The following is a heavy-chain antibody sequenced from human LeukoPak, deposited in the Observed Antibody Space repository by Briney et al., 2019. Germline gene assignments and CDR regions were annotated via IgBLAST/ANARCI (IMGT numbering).Heavy chain of an antibody. Sequence: GASVKVSCKTSGYSFTGYYMHWVRQAPGQGPEWMGWINPNSGDTNSARKFQGRVTMTRDASISTAYVELSRLRSDDTAVYHCARVLSGTYFTGLSHWGQGTLVTVSS. J-gene: IGHJ4*02. CDR3: ARVLSGTYFTGLSH. D-gene: IGHD1-26*01. V-gene: IGHV1-2*02. CDR2: INPNSGDT. CDR1: GYSFTGYY.